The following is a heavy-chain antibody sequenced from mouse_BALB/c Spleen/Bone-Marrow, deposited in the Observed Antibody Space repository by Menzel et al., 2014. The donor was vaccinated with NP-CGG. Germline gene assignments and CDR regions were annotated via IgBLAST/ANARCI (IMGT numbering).Heavy chain of an antibody. D-gene: IGHD2-1*01. CDR3: ARYGNYPLFAY. CDR2: ISPSTGYS. J-gene: IGHJ3*01. CDR1: GYSFTNYW. Sequence: VKLMESGAELAKPGASVKMSCKASGYSFTNYWMHWVKQRPGQGLEWIGYISPSTGYSEYNQKFKDKATLTADKSSNIAYMQLSSLTSEDSAVYYCARYGNYPLFAYWGQGTLVTVFA. V-gene: IGHV1-7*01.